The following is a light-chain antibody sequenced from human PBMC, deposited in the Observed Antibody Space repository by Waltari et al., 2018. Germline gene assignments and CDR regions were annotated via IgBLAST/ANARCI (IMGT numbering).Light chain of an antibody. J-gene: IGKJ2*01. V-gene: IGKV3D-15*01. CDR2: VTS. CDR3: QQYNEWPYT. Sequence: ETIMPQSPATLTVSPGETATISCRASKSVGNNVAWFQQTPGQAPRLLIYVTSSRSTNIPGRFFGAGAGTDFTLTISGLQSEDFGVYYCQQYNEWPYTFGQGTKVDLK. CDR1: KSVGNN.